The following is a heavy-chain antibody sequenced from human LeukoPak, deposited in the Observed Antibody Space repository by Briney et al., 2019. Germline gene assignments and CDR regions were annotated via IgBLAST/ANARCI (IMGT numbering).Heavy chain of an antibody. D-gene: IGHD3-9*01. CDR2: IYYSGST. CDR1: GGSISSYY. V-gene: IGHV4-59*01. Sequence: SETLSLTCTVSGGSISSYYRSWIRQPPGKGLEWIGYIYYSGSTNYNPSLKSRVTISVDTSKNQFSLKLSSVTAADTAVYYCAAHYDILTGDYYGMDVWGQGTTVTVSS. CDR3: AAHYDILTGDYYGMDV. J-gene: IGHJ6*02.